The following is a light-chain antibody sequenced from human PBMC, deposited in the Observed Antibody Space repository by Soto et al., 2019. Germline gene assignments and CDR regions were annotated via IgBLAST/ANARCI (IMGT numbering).Light chain of an antibody. J-gene: IGLJ1*01. Sequence: QFALTQPASVPGSPGQSITISCTGTSSDVGGYKYVSWYQQHPGKAPKLMIYEVSNRPSGVSYRFSGSKSGNTASLTISGLQAEDDADYYCASYRSGSSHVLGTGTKVTV. CDR2: EVS. CDR1: SSDVGGYKY. V-gene: IGLV2-14*01. CDR3: ASYRSGSSHV.